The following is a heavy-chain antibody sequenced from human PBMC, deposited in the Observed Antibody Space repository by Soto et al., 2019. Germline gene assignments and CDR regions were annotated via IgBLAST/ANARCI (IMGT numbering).Heavy chain of an antibody. CDR1: GYTFTSYA. D-gene: IGHD3-22*01. CDR2: INAGNGNT. CDR3: VRATYFSDSSGYTRCFDY. J-gene: IGHJ4*02. Sequence: ASVKVSFKASGYTFTSYAMHWVRQAPGQRLEWMGWINAGNGNTKYSQKFQGRVTITRDTSASTAYMELNSLKTEDTAVYYCVRATYFSDSSGYTRCFDYWGQGTLVTVSS. V-gene: IGHV1-3*01.